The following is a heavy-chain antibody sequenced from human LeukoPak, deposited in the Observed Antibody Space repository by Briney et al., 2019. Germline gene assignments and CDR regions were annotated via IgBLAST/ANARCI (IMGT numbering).Heavy chain of an antibody. Sequence: PGRSLRLSCEASGFTFSSNVMHWVRQAPGKGLEWVAVIWYDGSNKYCADSVKGRFTISRDNSKNTLYLQINSLRAEDTAMYYCARELPPVVNYRFDHWGQGTLVTVSS. CDR3: ARELPPVVNYRFDH. D-gene: IGHD1-7*01. CDR2: IWYDGSNK. V-gene: IGHV3-33*08. J-gene: IGHJ5*02. CDR1: GFTFSSNV.